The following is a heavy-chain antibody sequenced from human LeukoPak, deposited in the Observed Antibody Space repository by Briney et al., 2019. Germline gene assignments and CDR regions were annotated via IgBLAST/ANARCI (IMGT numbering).Heavy chain of an antibody. J-gene: IGHJ3*02. V-gene: IGHV4-4*02. CDR1: GGSISSSNW. Sequence: PSETLSLTCAVSGGSISSSNWWSWVRQPPGKGLEWIGEIYHSGSTNYNPSLKSRVTISVDKSKNQFSLKLSSVTAADTAVYYCARDQKHMVRGSRGAFDIWGQGTMVTVSS. D-gene: IGHD3-10*01. CDR3: ARDQKHMVRGSRGAFDI. CDR2: IYHSGST.